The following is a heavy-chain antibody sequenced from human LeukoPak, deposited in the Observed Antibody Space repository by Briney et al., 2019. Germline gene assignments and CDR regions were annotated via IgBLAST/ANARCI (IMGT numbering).Heavy chain of an antibody. Sequence: GGSLRLSCAASGFTFSSYSMNWVRQAPGKGLEWVSYISRSSSTIYYADSVKGRFTISRDNAKNSLYLQMNSLRAEDTAVYFCARAGSTSYGMDVWGQGTTVTVSS. J-gene: IGHJ6*02. CDR3: ARAGSTSYGMDV. CDR2: ISRSSSTI. V-gene: IGHV3-48*01. D-gene: IGHD2-2*01. CDR1: GFTFSSYS.